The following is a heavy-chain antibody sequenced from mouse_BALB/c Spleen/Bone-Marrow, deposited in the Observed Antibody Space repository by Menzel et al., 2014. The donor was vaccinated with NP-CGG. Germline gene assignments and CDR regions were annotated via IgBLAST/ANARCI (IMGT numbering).Heavy chain of an antibody. V-gene: IGHV5-6-2*01. CDR2: INSNGDNT. Sequence: EVNVVESGGGLVKLGGSLKLSCAASGFTFSSYYMSWVRQTPEKRLELVAAINSNGDNTYYPDTVKGRFTISRDNAKNTLYLQMSSLKFEDTALYYCARRGISTSEGVGAMDYWGQGTSVTVSS. CDR3: ARRGISTSEGVGAMDY. CDR1: GFTFSSYY. J-gene: IGHJ4*01. D-gene: IGHD1-2*01.